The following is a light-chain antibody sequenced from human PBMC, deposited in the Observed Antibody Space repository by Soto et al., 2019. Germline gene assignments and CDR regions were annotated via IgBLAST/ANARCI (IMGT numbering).Light chain of an antibody. Sequence: QSALTQPPSASGSPGQPVTISCTGASSDVARYNYVSWYQQHPGKAPKLIIYEVSERPSVVPDRFSGSKSGNTASLTVSGLQAEDEADYYCSSYAGNNNLVFGGGTKLTVL. J-gene: IGLJ2*01. CDR3: SSYAGNNNLV. V-gene: IGLV2-8*01. CDR2: EVS. CDR1: SSDVARYNY.